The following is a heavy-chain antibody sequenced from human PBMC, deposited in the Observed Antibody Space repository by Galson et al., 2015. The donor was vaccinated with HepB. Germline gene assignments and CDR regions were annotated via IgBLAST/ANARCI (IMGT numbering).Heavy chain of an antibody. D-gene: IGHD1-26*01. CDR1: GFTFENFA. CDR2: ISWKGYST. CDR3: AKSPYSSSAQPTTFFDY. J-gene: IGHJ4*01. V-gene: IGHV3-9*01. Sequence: SLRLSCAASGFTFENFAMHWLRLSPGMGLDWISGISWKGYSTVHAHSVKGRFTISRDDADNSLHLQMNSLMIEDTALYYCAKSPYSSSAQPTTFFDYWGHGVLVTVSS.